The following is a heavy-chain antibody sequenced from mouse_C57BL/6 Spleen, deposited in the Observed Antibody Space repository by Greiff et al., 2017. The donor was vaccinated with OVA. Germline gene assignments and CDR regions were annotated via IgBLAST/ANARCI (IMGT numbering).Heavy chain of an antibody. J-gene: IGHJ2*01. CDR3: ARLGNYYGSSYVDY. D-gene: IGHD1-1*01. V-gene: IGHV1-80*01. Sequence: QVTLKESGAELVKPGASVKISCKASGYAFSSYWMNWVKQRPGKGLEWIGQIYPGDGDTNYNGKFKGKATLTADKSSSTAYMQLSSLTSEDSAVYFCARLGNYYGSSYVDYWGQGTTLTVSS. CDR2: IYPGDGDT. CDR1: GYAFSSYW.